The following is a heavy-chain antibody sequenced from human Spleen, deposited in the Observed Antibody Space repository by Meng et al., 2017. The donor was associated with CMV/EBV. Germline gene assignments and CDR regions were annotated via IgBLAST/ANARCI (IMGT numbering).Heavy chain of an antibody. CDR3: ARDAVVGPTSRSGIGYFDQ. V-gene: IGHV3-69-1*01. Sequence: GESLKISCAASRFTFSDQCTKWVRQAPGQGLEWVSSTSGTKTISHADSVKGRFTISRDNAKNSLYLEMNSLRTEDTAVYYCARDAVVGPTSRSGIGYFDQWGQGTLVTVSS. D-gene: IGHD1-26*01. J-gene: IGHJ4*02. CDR2: TSGTKTI. CDR1: RFTFSDQC.